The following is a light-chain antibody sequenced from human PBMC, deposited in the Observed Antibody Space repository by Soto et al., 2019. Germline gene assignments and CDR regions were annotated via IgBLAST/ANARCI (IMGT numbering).Light chain of an antibody. Sequence: EIVMTQSPATLSVSPGERATLSCRASQSVSSNLAWYQQKPGQDPRSLIYDASTRATGIPARFISSGSGTEVTLTISSRQSDDFSVEYCHQYNNCPLTFGGGTKVEIK. CDR2: DAS. CDR1: QSVSSN. J-gene: IGKJ4*02. CDR3: HQYNNCPLT. V-gene: IGKV3-15*01.